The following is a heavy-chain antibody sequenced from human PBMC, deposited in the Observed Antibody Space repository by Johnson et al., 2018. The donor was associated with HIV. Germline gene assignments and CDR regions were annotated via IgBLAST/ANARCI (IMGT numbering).Heavy chain of an antibody. CDR2: ISYDGRSE. D-gene: IGHD3/OR15-3a*01. Sequence: QVQLVESGGGVVQPGGSLRLSCAVSGFTFSSHGMHWVRQAPGKGLEWVAVISYDGRSEYHADSVRGRFTIYRDNSKNTLYLLMNSLRPEDTAVYYGARDRIRISGLVTTLSPDAFDMWGQGTMVSVSS. V-gene: IGHV3-30*19. CDR1: GFTFSSHG. CDR3: ARDRIRISGLVTTLSPDAFDM. J-gene: IGHJ3*02.